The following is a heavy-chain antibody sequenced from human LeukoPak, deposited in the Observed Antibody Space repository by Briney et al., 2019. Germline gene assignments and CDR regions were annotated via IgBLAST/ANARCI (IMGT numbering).Heavy chain of an antibody. CDR2: INPDGTKT. CDR3: ATAPASVDSS. D-gene: IGHD3-3*01. CDR1: GFTFTRFW. Sequence: PGGSLRLSCAASGFTFTRFWLTRVRQSPGKGLEWVANINPDGTKTTYVDSVEGRFAISRDNAKNSVFLLMTSLRAEDTAMYYCATAPASVDSSWGQGTLVAVSS. J-gene: IGHJ5*02. V-gene: IGHV3-7*01.